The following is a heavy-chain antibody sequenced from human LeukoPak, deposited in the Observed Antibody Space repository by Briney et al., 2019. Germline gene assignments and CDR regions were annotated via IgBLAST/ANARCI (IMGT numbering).Heavy chain of an antibody. Sequence: PSETLSLTCTVSGDSISTGGYYWAWIRQPPGKGLQWVASIYYSGSTYYNPSLKSRVTISVDTSKNQFSLKLSSVTAADTAVYYCARFGGYCSSTSCPSNAFDIWGQGTMVTVSS. V-gene: IGHV4-39*07. CDR1: GDSISTGGYY. CDR2: IYYSGST. CDR3: ARFGGYCSSTSCPSNAFDI. D-gene: IGHD2-2*01. J-gene: IGHJ3*02.